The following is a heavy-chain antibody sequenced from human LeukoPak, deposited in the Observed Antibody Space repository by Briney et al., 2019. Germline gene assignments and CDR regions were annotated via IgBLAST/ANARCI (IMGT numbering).Heavy chain of an antibody. CDR3: ARVVGFRPNDAFDI. D-gene: IGHD3-10*01. V-gene: IGHV1-18*01. CDR1: GYTFTTYG. J-gene: IGHJ3*02. Sequence: ASVKVSCKASGYTFTTYGINWVRQAPGQGLEWMGWISAYNGNTNYAQKFQGRVTITADKSTSTAYMELSSLRSEDTAVYYCARVVGFRPNDAFDIWGQGTMVTVSS. CDR2: ISAYNGNT.